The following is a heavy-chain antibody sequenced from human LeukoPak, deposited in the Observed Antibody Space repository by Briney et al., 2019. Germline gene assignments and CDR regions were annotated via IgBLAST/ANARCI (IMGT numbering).Heavy chain of an antibody. CDR1: GGSISSYY. J-gene: IGHJ6*02. CDR2: IYYSVST. V-gene: IGHV4-59*01. Sequence: SQTLSLTCTVAGGSISSYYWSWIRQPPGKGLEWIGYIYYSVSTNYNPSLKRRVTIAVDTSKNQISLKPSSVTVADTAVYYCARGSRFLYGMDVWGQGTTVTVSS. CDR3: ARGSRFLYGMDV. D-gene: IGHD2-21*01.